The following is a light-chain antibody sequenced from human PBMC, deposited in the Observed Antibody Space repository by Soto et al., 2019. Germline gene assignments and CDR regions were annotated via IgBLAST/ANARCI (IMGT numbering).Light chain of an antibody. CDR3: QQSHSRVT. J-gene: IGKJ1*01. V-gene: IGKV1-39*01. CDR1: QSISRR. Sequence: DIQMTQSPSSLSASLGDGVTITCRASQSISRRVSWYQQKPGKAPRLPIYAASNLQTGVPSRFSGSGSGTDFTLTISSLQPEDFATYYCQQSHSRVTFGQGTKVDIK. CDR2: AAS.